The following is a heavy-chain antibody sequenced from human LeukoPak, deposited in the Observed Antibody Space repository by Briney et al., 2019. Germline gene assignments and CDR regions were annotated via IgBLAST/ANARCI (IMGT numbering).Heavy chain of an antibody. CDR3: ARESIAVDSYDN. D-gene: IGHD6-19*01. Sequence: PSQTLSLTCTVSAASISSGGYYWSWVRQHPGKGREWIGYIYYSGSTYYNPSLKSRLTISVDTARNQFYLKLSSVTAADTDVYYRARESIAVDSYDNWGQGTLVTVSS. CDR1: AASISSGGYY. J-gene: IGHJ4*02. V-gene: IGHV4-31*03. CDR2: IYYSGST.